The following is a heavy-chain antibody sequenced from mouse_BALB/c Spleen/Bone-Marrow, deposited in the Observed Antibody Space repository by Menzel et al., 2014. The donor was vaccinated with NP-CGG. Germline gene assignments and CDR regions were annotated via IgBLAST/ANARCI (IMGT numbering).Heavy chain of an antibody. CDR2: IDPSDSET. Sequence: QVQLQQSGAELVRPGTPVKLSCKASGYTFTSYWMNWVKQRPGRGLEWIGRIDPSDSETHYNQKFKDKATLTVDKSSSTAYIQLSSLTSEDSAVYFCARKYGDYWGQGTTLTASS. CDR3: ARKYGDY. V-gene: IGHV1-61*01. CDR1: GYTFTSYW. J-gene: IGHJ2*01. D-gene: IGHD2-10*02.